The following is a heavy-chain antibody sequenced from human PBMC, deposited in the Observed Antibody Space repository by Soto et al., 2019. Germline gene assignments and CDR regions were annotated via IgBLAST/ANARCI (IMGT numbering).Heavy chain of an antibody. CDR3: ARYSVVPAAIPGYYYYYYMDV. D-gene: IGHD2-2*01. V-gene: IGHV4-59*01. Sequence: SETLSLTCTVSGGSISSYYWSWIRQPPGKGLEWIGYIYYSGSTNYNPSLKSRVTISVDTSKNQFSLKLSSVTAADTAVYYCARYSVVPAAIPGYYYYYYMDVWGKGTTVTVSS. J-gene: IGHJ6*03. CDR2: IYYSGST. CDR1: GGSISSYY.